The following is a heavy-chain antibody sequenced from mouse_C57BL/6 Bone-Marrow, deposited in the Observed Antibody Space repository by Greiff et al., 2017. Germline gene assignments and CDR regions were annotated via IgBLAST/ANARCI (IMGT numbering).Heavy chain of an antibody. Sequence: EVQLQQSGAELVRPGASVKLSCTASGFNIKDDYMHWVKQRPEQGLEWIGWIDPENGDTEYASKVQGKATITEDTSSNTAYLQLSSLTSEDTDVYYCTTGGYYVFAYWGQGTLVTVSA. D-gene: IGHD2-3*01. CDR2: IDPENGDT. CDR1: GFNIKDDY. CDR3: TTGGYYVFAY. V-gene: IGHV14-4*01. J-gene: IGHJ3*01.